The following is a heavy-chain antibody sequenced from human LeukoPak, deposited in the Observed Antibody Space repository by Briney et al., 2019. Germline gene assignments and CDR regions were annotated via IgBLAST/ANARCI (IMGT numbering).Heavy chain of an antibody. V-gene: IGHV3-66*01. CDR3: AQEGGA. D-gene: IGHD3-16*01. CDR2: IYSGGTT. J-gene: IGHJ5*02. Sequence: GGSLRLSCAVSGFTVSSNYLSWVRQAPGKGLEWVSVIYSGGTTNYADSVKGRFTISRDNSKNTLYLQMNSLRSDDTAVYYCAQEGGAWGQGTLVVVSS. CDR1: GFTVSSNY.